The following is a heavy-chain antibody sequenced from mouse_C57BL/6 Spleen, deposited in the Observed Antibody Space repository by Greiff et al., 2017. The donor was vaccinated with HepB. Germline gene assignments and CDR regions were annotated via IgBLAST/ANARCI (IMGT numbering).Heavy chain of an antibody. CDR2: IWTGGGT. CDR3: ARSSIYYDYDRWYFDV. Sequence: VQRVESGPGLVAPSQSLSITCTVSGFSLTSYAISWVRQPPGKGLEWLGVIWTGGGTNYNSALKSRLSISKDNSKSQVFLKMNSLQTDDTARYYCARSSIYYDYDRWYFDVWGTGTTVTVSS. J-gene: IGHJ1*03. D-gene: IGHD2-4*01. CDR1: GFSLTSYA. V-gene: IGHV2-9-1*01.